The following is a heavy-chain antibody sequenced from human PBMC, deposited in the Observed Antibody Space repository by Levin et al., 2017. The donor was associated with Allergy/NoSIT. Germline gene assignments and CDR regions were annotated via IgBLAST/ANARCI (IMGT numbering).Heavy chain of an antibody. D-gene: IGHD3-9*01. V-gene: IGHV2-5*02. CDR3: AHGYYDILTGYSPVAFDI. CDR2: IYWDDDK. J-gene: IGHJ3*02. CDR1: GFSLSTSGVG. Sequence: SGPTLVKPTQTLTLTCTFSGFSLSTSGVGVGWIRQPPGKALEWLALIYWDDDKRYSPSLKSRLTITKDTSKNQVVLTMTNMDPVDTATYYCAHGYYDILTGYSPVAFDIWGQGTMVTVSS.